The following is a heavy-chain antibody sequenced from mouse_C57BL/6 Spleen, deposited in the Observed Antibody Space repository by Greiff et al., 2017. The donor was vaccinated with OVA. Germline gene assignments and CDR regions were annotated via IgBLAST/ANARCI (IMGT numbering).Heavy chain of an antibody. V-gene: IGHV1-4*01. CDR3: ARSSYYYGSSYLYSFDY. D-gene: IGHD1-1*01. J-gene: IGHJ2*01. CDR1: GYTFTSYT. CDR2: INPRSGYT. Sequence: QVQLQQSGAELARPGASVKMSCKASGYTFTSYTMHWVKQRPGQGLEGIGYINPRSGYTKYNQKFKDKATLTADKSSSTAYMQLSSLTSEDSAVYYCARSSYYYGSSYLYSFDYWGQGTTLTVSS.